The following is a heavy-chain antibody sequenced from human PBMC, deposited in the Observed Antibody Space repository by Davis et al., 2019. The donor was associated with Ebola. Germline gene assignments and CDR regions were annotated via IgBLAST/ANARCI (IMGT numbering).Heavy chain of an antibody. Sequence: GESLKISCNVSGYTFTNYWIGWVRQMPGKGLEWMGIIYPLDSDTRYSPSFQGQVTISADRSISTAYLQWSSLKVSDSAIYYCARVSCAGGSCPLAHWGQGTLITVSS. CDR3: ARVSCAGGSCPLAH. V-gene: IGHV5-51*01. D-gene: IGHD2-15*01. CDR2: IYPLDSDT. J-gene: IGHJ4*02. CDR1: GYTFTNYW.